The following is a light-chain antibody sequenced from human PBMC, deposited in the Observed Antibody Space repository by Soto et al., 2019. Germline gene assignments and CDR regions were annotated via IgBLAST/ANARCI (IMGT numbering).Light chain of an antibody. CDR3: LLSYTGGGG. Sequence: QAVVTQEPSLTVSPGGTVTLTCGSNTGAVTSGHYPYWYQQKPGQAPKTLIYDTTNKHSWTPARFSGSLLGGKAALTLSGAQPGDEAEYYCLLSYTGGGGFGGGTKLTVL. J-gene: IGLJ2*01. CDR2: DTT. V-gene: IGLV7-46*01. CDR1: TGAVTSGHY.